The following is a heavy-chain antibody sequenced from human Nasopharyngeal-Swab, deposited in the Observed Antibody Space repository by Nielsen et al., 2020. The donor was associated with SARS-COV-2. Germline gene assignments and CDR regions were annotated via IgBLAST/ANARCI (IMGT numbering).Heavy chain of an antibody. CDR3: AKLASSSAFDY. CDR2: ISYDGSNK. CDR1: GFTFSSYA. J-gene: IGHJ4*02. Sequence: GGSLRFSCAASGFTFSSYAMHWVRQAPGRGLEWVAVISYDGSNKNYADSVKGRFTISRDNSKNTLYLQMNSLRAEDTAVYYCAKLASSSAFDYWGQGTLVTVSS. D-gene: IGHD6-6*01. V-gene: IGHV3-30-3*02.